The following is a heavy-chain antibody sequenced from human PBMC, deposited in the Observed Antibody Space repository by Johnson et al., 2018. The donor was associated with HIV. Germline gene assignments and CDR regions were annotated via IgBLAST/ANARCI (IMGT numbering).Heavy chain of an antibody. CDR2: ISWNGGSS. J-gene: IGHJ3*02. D-gene: IGHD2-21*01. CDR1: GFTFDYYG. V-gene: IGHV3-20*04. Sequence: VQLVESGGGVVRPGGSLRLSCAAYGFTFDYYGMTWVRQTPGKGLEWVSGISWNGGSSGYADSVKGRFTISSDNAKNSLYQQMNSLRAEDTALYYCARDLWGVGAFDIWGQGTMVTVSS. CDR3: ARDLWGVGAFDI.